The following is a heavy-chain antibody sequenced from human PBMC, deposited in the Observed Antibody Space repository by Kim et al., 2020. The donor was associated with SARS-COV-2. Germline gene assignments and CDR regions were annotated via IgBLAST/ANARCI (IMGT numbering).Heavy chain of an antibody. D-gene: IGHD6-13*01. Sequence: YPNQVQGRLPISRDNAKNSLYLQNNSLRAEDTAVYYCAREGSSWYAFDIWGQGTMVTVSS. CDR3: AREGSSWYAFDI. J-gene: IGHJ3*02. V-gene: IGHV3-21*01.